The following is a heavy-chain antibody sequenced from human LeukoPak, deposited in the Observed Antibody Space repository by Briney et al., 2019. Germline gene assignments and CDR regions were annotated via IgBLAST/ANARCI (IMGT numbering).Heavy chain of an antibody. CDR2: INHSGST. D-gene: IGHD6-19*01. CDR3: ARGLAGSGWSS. V-gene: IGHV4-34*01. CDR1: GGSFSGYY. J-gene: IGHJ3*01. Sequence: SETLSLTCAVYGGSFSGYYWSWIRQPPGKGLEWIGEINHSGSTNYNPSLKRRVTISVDTSKNQFSLKLSFVTAADTAVYYCARGLAGSGWSSWGQGTMVTVSS.